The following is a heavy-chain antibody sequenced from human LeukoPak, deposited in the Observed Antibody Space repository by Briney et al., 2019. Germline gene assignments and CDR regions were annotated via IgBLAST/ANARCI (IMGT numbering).Heavy chain of an antibody. J-gene: IGHJ4*02. D-gene: IGHD3-9*01. CDR2: IIPIFGTA. CDR1: RGTFSSYA. CDR3: ARDPAPYYDILTGLDY. V-gene: IGHV1-69*06. Sequence: ASVKVSCKASRGTFSSYAINWVRQAPGQGLEWMGRIIPIFGTANYAQKFQGRVTITADKSTSTAYMELSSLRSEDTAVYYCARDPAPYYDILTGLDYWGQGTLVTVSS.